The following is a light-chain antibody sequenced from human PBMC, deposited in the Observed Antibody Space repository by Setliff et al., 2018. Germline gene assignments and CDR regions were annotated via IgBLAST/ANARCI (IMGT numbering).Light chain of an antibody. V-gene: IGLV2-8*01. J-gene: IGLJ1*01. CDR3: SSNIGSNNFDV. CDR2: EVN. Sequence: QSVLTQPASVSGSPGQSITISCTGTSSDVGGYKYVSWYQHHPGKAPKVVIYEVNKRPSGVPDRFSGSKSGNTASLTVSGLQAEDEADYYCSSNIGSNNFDVFGTGTKVTVL. CDR1: SSDVGGYKY.